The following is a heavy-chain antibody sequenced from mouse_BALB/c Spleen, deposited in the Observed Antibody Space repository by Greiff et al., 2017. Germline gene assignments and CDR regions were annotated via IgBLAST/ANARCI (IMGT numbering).Heavy chain of an antibody. J-gene: IGHJ2*01. V-gene: IGHV1S56*01. CDR3: ARRWGYDYFDY. CDR2: IYPGNVNT. D-gene: IGHD2-3*01. Sequence: VQLQQSGPELVKPGASVRISCKASGYTFTSYYIHWVKQRPGQGLEWIGWIYPGNVNTKYNEKFKGKATLTADKSSSTAYMQLSSLTSEDSAVYFCARRWGYDYFDYWGQGTTLTVSS. CDR1: GYTFTSYY.